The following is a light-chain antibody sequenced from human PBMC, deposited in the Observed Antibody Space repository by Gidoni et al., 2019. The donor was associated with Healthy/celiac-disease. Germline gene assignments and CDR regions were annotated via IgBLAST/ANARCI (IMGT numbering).Light chain of an antibody. V-gene: IGKV3-15*01. Sequence: ELLMTQSPATLSVSPGERATLSCRASPSVSSNLAWYQQKPGQAPRLLIYGASTRATGIPARFSGSGSGTEFTLTISSLQSEDFAVYYCQQYNNWPPTTFXQXTKVEIK. J-gene: IGKJ1*01. CDR3: QQYNNWPPTT. CDR1: PSVSSN. CDR2: GAS.